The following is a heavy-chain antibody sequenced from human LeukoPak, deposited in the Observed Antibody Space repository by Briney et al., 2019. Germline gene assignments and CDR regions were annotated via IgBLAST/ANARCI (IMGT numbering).Heavy chain of an antibody. Sequence: TGGSLRLSCAASGFTFSSYGMHWVRQAPGKGLEWVAVIWYGGSNKYYADSVKGRFTISRDNSKNTLYLQMNSLRAEDTAVYYCAKDGTGDDAFDIWGQGTMVTVSS. CDR1: GFTFSSYG. CDR3: AKDGTGDDAFDI. V-gene: IGHV3-30*02. CDR2: IWYGGSNK. D-gene: IGHD3-16*01. J-gene: IGHJ3*02.